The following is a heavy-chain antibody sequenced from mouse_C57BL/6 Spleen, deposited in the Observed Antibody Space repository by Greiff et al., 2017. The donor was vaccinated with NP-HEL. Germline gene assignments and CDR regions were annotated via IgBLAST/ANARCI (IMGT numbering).Heavy chain of an antibody. CDR1: GYTFTSYW. Sequence: QVQLQQPGAELVKPGASVKLSCKASGYTFTSYWMHWVKQRPGRGLEWIGRIDPNSGGTKYNEKFKSKATLTVDKPSSTAYMQLSSLTSEGSAVDYCARGPIYYDYDDGDFDYWGQGTTLTVSS. CDR3: ARGPIYYDYDDGDFDY. J-gene: IGHJ2*01. CDR2: IDPNSGGT. D-gene: IGHD2-4*01. V-gene: IGHV1-72*01.